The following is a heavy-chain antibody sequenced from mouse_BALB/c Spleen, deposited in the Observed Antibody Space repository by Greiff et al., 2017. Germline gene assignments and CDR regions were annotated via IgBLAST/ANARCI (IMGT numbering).Heavy chain of an antibody. V-gene: IGHV1-7*01. CDR3: ARGGRGNQRGYYAMDY. Sequence: VQLQQSGAELAKPGASVKMSCKASGYTFTSYWMHWVKQRPGQGLEWIGYINPSTGYTEYNQKFKDKATLTADKCSSTAYMQLSSLTSEDSAVYYCARGGRGNQRGYYAMDYWGQGTSVTVSS. CDR2: INPSTGYT. CDR1: GYTFTSYW. J-gene: IGHJ4*01. D-gene: IGHD2-1*01.